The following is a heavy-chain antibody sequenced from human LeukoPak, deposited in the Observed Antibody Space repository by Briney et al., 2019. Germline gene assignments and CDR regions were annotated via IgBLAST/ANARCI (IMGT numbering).Heavy chain of an antibody. CDR3: ARDLEGATSAGDY. D-gene: IGHD1-26*01. V-gene: IGHV3-23*01. CDR1: GFTFSSYA. Sequence: GGSLRLSCAASGFTFSSYAMSWVRQAPGKGLEWVSAISGSGGSTYYADSVKGRFTISRDNSKNTLYLQMNSLRAEDTAVYYCARDLEGATSAGDYWGQGTLVTVSS. CDR2: ISGSGGST. J-gene: IGHJ4*02.